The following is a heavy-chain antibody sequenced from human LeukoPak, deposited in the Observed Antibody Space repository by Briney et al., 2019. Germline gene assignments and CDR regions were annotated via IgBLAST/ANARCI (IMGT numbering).Heavy chain of an antibody. V-gene: IGHV1-69*05. CDR2: IIPIFGTA. Sequence: GSSVKVSCKASGGTFSSYAISWVRQAPGQGLEWMGGIIPIFGTANYAQKFQGRVTITTDESTSTAYMELSSLRSEDTAVYYCARRADYYGSGGGYYYFDYWGQGTLVTVSS. CDR1: GGTFSSYA. J-gene: IGHJ4*02. D-gene: IGHD3-10*01. CDR3: ARRADYYGSGGGYYYFDY.